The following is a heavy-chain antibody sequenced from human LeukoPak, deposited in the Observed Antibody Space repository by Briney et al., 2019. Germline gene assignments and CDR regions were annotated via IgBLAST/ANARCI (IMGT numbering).Heavy chain of an antibody. Sequence: PGGSLRHSCAASGFTFSSYAMSWVRPAPGKGLEWVSAISGSGGSTYYADSVKGRFTISRDNSKNTLYLQMNSLRAEDTAVYYCAKENRNDVTSFDYWGQGTLVTVSS. D-gene: IGHD1-1*01. CDR1: GFTFSSYA. CDR3: AKENRNDVTSFDY. V-gene: IGHV3-23*01. CDR2: ISGSGGST. J-gene: IGHJ4*02.